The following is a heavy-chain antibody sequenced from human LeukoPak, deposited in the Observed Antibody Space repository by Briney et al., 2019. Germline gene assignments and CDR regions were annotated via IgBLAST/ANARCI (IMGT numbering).Heavy chain of an antibody. V-gene: IGHV3-64*01. CDR1: GFTFSSYA. CDR3: ARGSVVVVIPFAYFDY. Sequence: PGGSLRLSCAASGFTFSSYAMHWVRQAPGKGLEYVSAISNNGGSTYYANSVKGRFTISRDNSKNTLYLQMGSLRAEDMAVYYCARGSVVVVIPFAYFDYWGQGTLVTVSS. CDR2: ISNNGGST. J-gene: IGHJ4*02. D-gene: IGHD3-22*01.